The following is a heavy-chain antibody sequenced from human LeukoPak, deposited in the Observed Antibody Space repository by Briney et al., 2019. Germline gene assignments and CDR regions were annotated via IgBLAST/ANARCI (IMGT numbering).Heavy chain of an antibody. J-gene: IGHJ4*02. Sequence: SETLSLTCTVSGYSISNGYYWGWIRQPPGKGLEWVGSIYHRGSTYYNPSLTSRVTISLDTSKNQFSLKLSSVTAADTAVYYCARGQRWLQSNFDYWGQGTLVTVSS. D-gene: IGHD5-24*01. CDR1: GYSISNGYY. V-gene: IGHV4-38-2*02. CDR2: IYHRGST. CDR3: ARGQRWLQSNFDY.